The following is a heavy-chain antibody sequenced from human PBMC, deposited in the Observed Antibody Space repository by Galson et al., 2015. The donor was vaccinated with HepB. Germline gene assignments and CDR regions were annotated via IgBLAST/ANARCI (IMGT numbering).Heavy chain of an antibody. D-gene: IGHD3-9*01. Sequence: SVKVSCKVSGYTLTELSMHWVRQAPGKGLEWMGGFDPEDGETIYAQKFQGRVTMTEDTSTDTAYMELSSLRSEDTAVYYCATVGMYYDILTGYSPTFDYWGQGTLVTVSS. CDR2: FDPEDGET. CDR1: GYTLTELS. J-gene: IGHJ4*02. V-gene: IGHV1-24*01. CDR3: ATVGMYYDILTGYSPTFDY.